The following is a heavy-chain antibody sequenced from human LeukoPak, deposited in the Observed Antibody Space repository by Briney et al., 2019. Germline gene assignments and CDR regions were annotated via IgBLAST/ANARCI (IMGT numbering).Heavy chain of an antibody. J-gene: IGHJ6*02. Sequence: GGSLRLSCAASGFTFSSYAMHWVRQAPGKGLEWVAVISYDGSNKYYADSVKGRFTIPRDNSKNTLYLQMNSLRAEDTAVYYCAREEQLVLGYYYGMDVWGQGTTVTVSS. CDR3: AREEQLVLGYYYGMDV. V-gene: IGHV3-30-3*01. D-gene: IGHD6-13*01. CDR2: ISYDGSNK. CDR1: GFTFSSYA.